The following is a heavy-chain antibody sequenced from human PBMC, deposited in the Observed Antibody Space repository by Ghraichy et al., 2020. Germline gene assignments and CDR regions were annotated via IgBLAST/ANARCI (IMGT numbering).Heavy chain of an antibody. D-gene: IGHD5-24*01. J-gene: IGHJ4*02. CDR3: ARPRERDGYKGFDY. V-gene: IGHV3-21*01. CDR1: GFTFSSYS. CDR2: ISSSSSYI. Sequence: GESLNISCAASGFTFSSYSMNWVRQAPGKGLEWVSSISSSSSYIYYADSVKGRFTISRDNAKNSLYLQMNSLRAEDTAVYYCARPRERDGYKGFDYWGQGTLVTVSS.